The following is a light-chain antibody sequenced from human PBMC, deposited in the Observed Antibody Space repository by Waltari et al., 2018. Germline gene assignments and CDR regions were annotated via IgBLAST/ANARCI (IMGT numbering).Light chain of an antibody. CDR1: SSDVGRYDY. V-gene: IGLV2-14*01. CDR2: DVS. CDR3: SSYTASGALFV. J-gene: IGLJ1*01. Sequence: QSALTQPASVSGSPGQSITFSCTGTSSDVGRYDYVSWYQQHPGKAPKLLIYDVSDRPSAVSNRFSGSKSGNTASLTISGLQAEDEADYYCSSYTASGALFVFGTGTKVTVL.